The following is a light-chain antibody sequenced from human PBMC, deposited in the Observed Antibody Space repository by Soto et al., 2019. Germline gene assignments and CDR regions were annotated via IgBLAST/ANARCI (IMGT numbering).Light chain of an antibody. J-gene: IGKJ2*02. Sequence: DIQMTQSPSSLSASVGDRVTITCQASQDINNYLIWYQHKPGTAPKLLIYDASTLGTGVSSRFSGGGSGTHFTFPISSLQPEDIATYYCQQFDSVPCTFGQGTKLELK. CDR1: QDINNY. CDR3: QQFDSVPCT. CDR2: DAS. V-gene: IGKV1-33*01.